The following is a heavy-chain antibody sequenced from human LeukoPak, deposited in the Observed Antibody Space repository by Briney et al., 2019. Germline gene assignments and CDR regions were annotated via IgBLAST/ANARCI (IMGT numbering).Heavy chain of an antibody. CDR2: IGISSNKI. V-gene: IGHV3-21*04. D-gene: IGHD3-10*01. CDR1: GFTLRSYT. CDR3: AKGGGSGSVHDPHFDY. J-gene: IGHJ4*02. Sequence: GGSLRLSCAASGFTLRSYTMNWVRQAPGKGLEWVSSIGISSNKIYYADSVKGRFIISRDNARNSLYLEMNSLRVEDTALYYCAKGGGSGSVHDPHFDYWGRGTLVTVSS.